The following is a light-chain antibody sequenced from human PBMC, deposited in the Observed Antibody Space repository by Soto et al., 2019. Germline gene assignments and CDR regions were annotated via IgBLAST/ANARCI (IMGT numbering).Light chain of an antibody. CDR1: QSVTNNY. V-gene: IGKV3-20*01. Sequence: EIVLTQSPGTLSLSPGERATLSCRASQSVTNNYLAWYQQKPGQAPRLLIYGASNRASGISDRFGGSGSGTDFTLTISGLEPEDFAVYYCQQYGSSPLFIFGPGTKVDLK. CDR3: QQYGSSPLFI. CDR2: GAS. J-gene: IGKJ3*01.